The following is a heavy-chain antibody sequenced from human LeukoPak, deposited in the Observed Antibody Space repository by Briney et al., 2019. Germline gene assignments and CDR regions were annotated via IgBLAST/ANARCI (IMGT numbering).Heavy chain of an antibody. D-gene: IGHD2-15*01. V-gene: IGHV3-73*01. CDR3: TRDRGTYNWFDP. CDR2: IDKKDNLYAT. CDR1: GFTFSGSA. Sequence: GGSLRLSCAASGFTFSGSAVHWVRQSSGKGLEWVGHIDKKDNLYATAYAESVKGRFTISRDDSKGTAFLHMDSLRTEDTALYYCTRDRGTYNWFDPWGQGTLVTVSS. J-gene: IGHJ5*02.